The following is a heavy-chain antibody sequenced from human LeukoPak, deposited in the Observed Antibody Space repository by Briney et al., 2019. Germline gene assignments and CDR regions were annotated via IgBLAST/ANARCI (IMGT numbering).Heavy chain of an antibody. V-gene: IGHV4-38-2*02. CDR3: ARHPRSAIAAAGLDY. D-gene: IGHD6-13*01. CDR2: INHSGST. J-gene: IGHJ4*02. Sequence: SETLSLTCTVSGYSISSGYYWGWIRQPPGKGLEGIGEINHSGSTNYNPSLKSRVTISVDTSKNQFSLKLSSVTAADTAVYYCARHPRSAIAAAGLDYWGQGTLVTVSS. CDR1: GYSISSGYY.